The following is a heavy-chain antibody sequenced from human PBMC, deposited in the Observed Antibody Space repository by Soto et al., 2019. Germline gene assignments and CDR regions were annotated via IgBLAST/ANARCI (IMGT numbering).Heavy chain of an antibody. CDR3: ARIGDFWSGFFGCMDV. V-gene: IGHV4-39*01. CDR1: GGSMSSSSYY. D-gene: IGHD3-3*01. J-gene: IGHJ6*02. CDR2: IYYSGST. Sequence: SETMSLTRTVCGGSMSSSSYYGGWIRQPPGKGLEWIGSIYYSGSTYYSASLKSRVTISVDMTKNQFSLKLSSVTAADTGVYYCARIGDFWSGFFGCMDVWGQGTTVTVSS.